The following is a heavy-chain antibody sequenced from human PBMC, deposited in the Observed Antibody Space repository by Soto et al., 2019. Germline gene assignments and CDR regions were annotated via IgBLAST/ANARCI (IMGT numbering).Heavy chain of an antibody. CDR1: GYTFTSYA. CDR3: ASSYYGSGNPKDYYYGMDV. D-gene: IGHD3-10*01. J-gene: IGHJ6*02. CDR2: INAGNGNT. V-gene: IGHV1-3*01. Sequence: QVQLVQSGAEVKKPGASVKVSCKASGYTFTSYAMHWVRQAPGQRLEWMGWINAGNGNTKYSQKFQGRVTITRDTSASPAYIELSTLRSEDTAVYYCASSYYGSGNPKDYYYGMDVWGQGTTVTVSS.